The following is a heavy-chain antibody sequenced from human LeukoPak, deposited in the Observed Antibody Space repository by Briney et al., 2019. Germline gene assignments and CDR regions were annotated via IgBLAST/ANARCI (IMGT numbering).Heavy chain of an antibody. D-gene: IGHD6-19*01. Sequence: ASVKVSCKASGYTFTSYGISWVRQAPGQGLEWMGWINTYNGNTNYAQKLQGRVTMTTDTSTSTAYMELRSLRSDDTAVYYCARDHRYSSGWLFDYWGQGTLVTVSS. J-gene: IGHJ4*02. CDR3: ARDHRYSSGWLFDY. CDR1: GYTFTSYG. V-gene: IGHV1-18*01. CDR2: INTYNGNT.